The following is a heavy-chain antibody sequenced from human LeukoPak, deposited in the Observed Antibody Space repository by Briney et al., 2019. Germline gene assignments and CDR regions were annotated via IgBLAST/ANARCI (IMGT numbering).Heavy chain of an antibody. CDR3: ARSGRGTYYYFDL. CDR1: SYSFNRYG. D-gene: IGHD5-12*01. CDR2: ISGYNGNT. V-gene: IGHV1-18*01. J-gene: IGHJ4*02. Sequence: ASVKVSCKASSYSFNRYGISWVRQAPGQGLEWMGWISGYNGNTNYAQKFLGRVSMTANTSTSTAYMELRSLTSDDTAVYYCARSGRGTYYYFDLWGQGTLVTVSS.